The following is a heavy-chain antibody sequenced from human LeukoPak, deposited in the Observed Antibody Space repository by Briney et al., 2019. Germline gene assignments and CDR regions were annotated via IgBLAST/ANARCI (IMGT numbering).Heavy chain of an antibody. Sequence: GGSLRLSCAASGFTFSSYAMSWVRQAPGKGLEWVSGISGSGSSTYYADSVKGRFTISRDNSKNTLYLQMNSLRAEDTAVFYCAKDQGAGEYYFDYWGQGTLVTVSS. D-gene: IGHD1-26*01. V-gene: IGHV3-23*01. CDR2: ISGSGSST. J-gene: IGHJ4*02. CDR1: GFTFSSYA. CDR3: AKDQGAGEYYFDY.